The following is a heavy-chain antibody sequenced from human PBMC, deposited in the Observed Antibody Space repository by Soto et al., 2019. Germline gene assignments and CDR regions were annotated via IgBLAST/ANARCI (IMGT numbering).Heavy chain of an antibody. CDR1: GGSFSGYY. CDR2: INHSGST. J-gene: IGHJ6*02. V-gene: IGHV4-34*01. Sequence: LTCAVYGGSFSGYYWSWIRQPPGKGLEWIGEINHSGSTNYNPSLKSRVTISVDTSKNQFSLKLSSVTAADTAVYYCARDQKHKYYYGMDVWGQGTTVTVSS. CDR3: ARDQKHKYYYGMDV.